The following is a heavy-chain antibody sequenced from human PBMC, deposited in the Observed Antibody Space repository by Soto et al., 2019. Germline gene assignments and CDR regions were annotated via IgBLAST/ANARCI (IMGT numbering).Heavy chain of an antibody. CDR1: GYTFTSYA. J-gene: IGHJ4*02. D-gene: IGHD7-27*01. CDR3: ARGGEPIDY. Sequence: QVQLVQSGAEEKKPGASVKVSCKASGYTFTSYAMHWVRQAPGQSLEWRGWINAGNGNTKYSKKFQGRVTITRDTSASTAYMELSSLRSEDTAVYYCARGGEPIDYWGQGTLVTVSS. V-gene: IGHV1-3*05. CDR2: INAGNGNT.